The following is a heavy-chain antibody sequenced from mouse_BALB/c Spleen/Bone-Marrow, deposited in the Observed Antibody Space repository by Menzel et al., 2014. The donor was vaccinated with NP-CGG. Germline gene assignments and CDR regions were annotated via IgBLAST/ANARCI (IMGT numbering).Heavy chain of an antibody. Sequence: EVQLQQSGAELVKPGASVKLSCTASGFNIKDTYMHWVRQRPEQGLEWIGRIDPANGNTKYDPKFQGKATITADTSSNTAYLQLSSLTSEDTAVCYCARGDYGGFAYWGQGTLVTVSA. CDR2: IDPANGNT. J-gene: IGHJ3*01. CDR1: GFNIKDTY. CDR3: ARGDYGGFAY. D-gene: IGHD2-4*01. V-gene: IGHV14-3*02.